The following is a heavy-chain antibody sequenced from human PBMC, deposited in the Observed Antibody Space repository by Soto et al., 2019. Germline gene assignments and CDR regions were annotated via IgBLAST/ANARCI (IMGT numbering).Heavy chain of an antibody. Sequence: PGGSLTLSCSASGFTFSNFAMHWVRQAPGKELEYVSGITSNGDNTYHADSVQGRFTISRDNSKSTLYLQMTSLRVEDTAVYYCVKGNQLLRYYFEYWGRGALVTVSS. CDR1: GFTFSNFA. CDR2: ITSNGDNT. J-gene: IGHJ4*02. D-gene: IGHD3-16*01. V-gene: IGHV3-64D*06. CDR3: VKGNQLLRYYFEY.